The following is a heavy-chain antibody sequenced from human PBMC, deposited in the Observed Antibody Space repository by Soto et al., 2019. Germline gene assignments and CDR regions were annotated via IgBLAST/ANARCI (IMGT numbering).Heavy chain of an antibody. CDR3: AREDIVVVVAATHYYYGMDV. CDR1: GGTFSSYT. V-gene: IGHV1-69*02. J-gene: IGHJ6*02. D-gene: IGHD2-15*01. CDR2: IIPILGIA. Sequence: QVQLVQSGAEVKKPGSSVKVSCKASGGTFSSYTISWVRQAPGQGLEWMGRIIPILGIANYAQKFQDRVTITADKATSTAYMELSSLRSEDTAVYYCAREDIVVVVAATHYYYGMDVWGQGTTVTVSS.